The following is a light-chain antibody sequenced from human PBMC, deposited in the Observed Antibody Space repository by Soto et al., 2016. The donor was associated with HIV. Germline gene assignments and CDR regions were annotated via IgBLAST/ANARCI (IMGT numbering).Light chain of an antibody. CDR1: QSVNDW. CDR3: QHVHSYPLT. CDR2: KVS. J-gene: IGKJ4*01. Sequence: DIQLTQSPSTLSAAVGDRVTITCRASQSVNDWLAWYQQKPGTPPSLLIYKVSTLESGVPSRFSGVGFGTDFTLTISTLQPEDFATYYCQHVHSYPLTFGGGTKVEIK. V-gene: IGKV1-5*03.